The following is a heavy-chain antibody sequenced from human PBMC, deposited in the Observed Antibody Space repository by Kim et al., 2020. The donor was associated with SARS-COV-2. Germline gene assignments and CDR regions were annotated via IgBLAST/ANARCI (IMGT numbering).Heavy chain of an antibody. CDR1: GGSISSYY. J-gene: IGHJ6*02. CDR3: ARGILTSSGYFDWLPLKAYYGMDV. CDR2: IYYSGST. Sequence: SETLSLTCTVSGGSISSYYWSWIRQPPGKGLEWIGYIYYSGSTNYNPSLKSRVTISVDTSKNQFSLKLSSVTAADTAVYYCARGILTSSGYFDWLPLKAYYGMDVWGQGTTVTVSS. V-gene: IGHV4-59*13. D-gene: IGHD3-9*01.